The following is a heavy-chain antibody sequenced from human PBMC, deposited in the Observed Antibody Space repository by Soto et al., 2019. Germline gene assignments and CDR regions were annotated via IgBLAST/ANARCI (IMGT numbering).Heavy chain of an antibody. CDR2: IWYDGSNK. V-gene: IGHV3-33*01. CDR1: GFTFSSYG. Sequence: QVQLVESGGGVVQPGRSLRLSCAASGFTFSSYGMHWVRQAPGKGLEWVAVIWYDGSNKYYADSVKGRFTISRDNSKNTLYLQMNSLRAGDTAVYYCARGPGQGGYRGYDDFDYWGQGTLVTVSS. J-gene: IGHJ4*02. CDR3: ARGPGQGGYRGYDDFDY. D-gene: IGHD5-12*01.